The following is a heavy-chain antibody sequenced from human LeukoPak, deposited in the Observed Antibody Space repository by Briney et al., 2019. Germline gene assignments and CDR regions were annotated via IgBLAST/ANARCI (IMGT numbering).Heavy chain of an antibody. CDR2: MNPNSGNT. CDR1: GYTFTGYY. CDR3: ARGPSAGDYEE. Sequence: ASVKVSCKASGYTFTGYYMHWVRQATGQGLEWMGWMNPNSGNTGYAQKFQGRVTITRNTSISTAYMELSSLRSEDTAVYYCARGPSAGDYEEWGQGTLVTVSS. D-gene: IGHD4-17*01. J-gene: IGHJ4*02. V-gene: IGHV1-8*03.